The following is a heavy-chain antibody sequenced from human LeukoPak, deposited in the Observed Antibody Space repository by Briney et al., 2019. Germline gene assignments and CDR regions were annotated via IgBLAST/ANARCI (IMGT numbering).Heavy chain of an antibody. CDR1: GFSFTTYW. Sequence: GESLKISCKGSGFSFTTYWIGWVRQMPGKGLEWMGIIYPGDSDTRYSPSFQGLVTVSADKSISTAYLQWSSLKASDTPIYYCARTYYYDSSGSSDDVFDVWGQGTMVTVSS. V-gene: IGHV5-51*01. J-gene: IGHJ3*01. CDR2: IYPGDSDT. CDR3: ARTYYYDSSGSSDDVFDV. D-gene: IGHD3-22*01.